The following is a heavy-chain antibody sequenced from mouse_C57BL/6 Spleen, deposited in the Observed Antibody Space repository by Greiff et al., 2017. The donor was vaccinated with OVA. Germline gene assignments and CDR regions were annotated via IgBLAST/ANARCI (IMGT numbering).Heavy chain of an antibody. J-gene: IGHJ3*01. CDR2: IHPNSGST. CDR3: ARLGSSGPY. CDR1: GYTFTSYW. D-gene: IGHD3-2*02. Sequence: QVQLQQPGAELVKPGASVQLSCKASGYTFTSYWMHWVKQRPGQGLEWIGMIHPNSGSTKYTEKFKSKATLTVDKSSSTAYMQLSSLTSEDSAVYYCARLGSSGPYGGQGTLVTVSA. V-gene: IGHV1-64*01.